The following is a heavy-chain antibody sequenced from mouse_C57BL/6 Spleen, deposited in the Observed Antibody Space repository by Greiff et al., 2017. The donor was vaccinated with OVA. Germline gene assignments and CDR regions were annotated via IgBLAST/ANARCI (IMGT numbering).Heavy chain of an antibody. D-gene: IGHD4-1*01. J-gene: IGHJ3*01. CDR3: ARSKTGTLFAY. CDR1: GYAFSSYW. Sequence: VKLQESGAELVKPGASVKISCKASGYAFSSYWMNWVKQRPGKGLEWIGQIYPGDGDTNYNGKFKGKATLTADKSSSTAYMQLSSLTSEDSAVYFCARSKTGTLFAYWGQGTLVTVSA. CDR2: IYPGDGDT. V-gene: IGHV1-80*01.